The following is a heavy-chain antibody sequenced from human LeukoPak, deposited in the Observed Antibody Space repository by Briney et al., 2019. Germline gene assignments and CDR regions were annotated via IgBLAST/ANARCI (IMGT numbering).Heavy chain of an antibody. CDR3: AELGITMIGGV. Sequence: GGSLRLSCAASGFTFSSYEMNWVRQAPGKGLEWVSYISSSGSTIYYADSVKGRFTISRDNAKNSLYLQMNSLRAEDTAVYYCAELGITMIGGVWSKGTTVTISS. J-gene: IGHJ6*04. CDR1: GFTFSSYE. V-gene: IGHV3-48*03. CDR2: ISSSGSTI. D-gene: IGHD3-10*02.